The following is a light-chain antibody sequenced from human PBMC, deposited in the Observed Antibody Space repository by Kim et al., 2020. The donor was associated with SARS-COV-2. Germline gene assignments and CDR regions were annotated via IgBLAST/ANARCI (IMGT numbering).Light chain of an antibody. CDR2: GAS. J-gene: IGKJ2*01. Sequence: LLPPSPGTLSLSPGERATISCRASQSVSSSYLAWYQQKPGQAPRLLIYGASSRATGIPDRFSGSGSGTDFTLTISRLEPEDFAVYYCQQYGSSPMYTFGQGTKLEIK. CDR3: QQYGSSPMYT. V-gene: IGKV3-20*01. CDR1: QSVSSSY.